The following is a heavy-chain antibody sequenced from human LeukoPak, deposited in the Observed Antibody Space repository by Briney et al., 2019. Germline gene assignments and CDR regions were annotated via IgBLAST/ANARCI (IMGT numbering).Heavy chain of an antibody. Sequence: SLWVSSTASRGTSCSFAISWVRPAPGRGRGWMGGVIPIFGTANYAQKFQGRVTITTDESTSTAYMELSSLRSEDPAVYYCARGRALAAADYWGQGTRVSVSS. CDR1: RGTSCSFA. V-gene: IGHV1-69*05. CDR2: VIPIFGTA. CDR3: ARGRALAAADY. J-gene: IGHJ4*02. D-gene: IGHD6-13*01.